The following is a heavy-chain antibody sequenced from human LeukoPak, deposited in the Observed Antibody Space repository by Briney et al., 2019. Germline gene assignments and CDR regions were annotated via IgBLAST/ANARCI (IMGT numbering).Heavy chain of an antibody. Sequence: RGSLRLSCAASGFIFKKYWMNWVRQVPGKGLECLANIKEDGSETYYADSVKGRFTISRDNPKNLLFLQINSLRVEDTAVYYCARETPRRGETRDGYRWGQGTVVTVSS. J-gene: IGHJ4*02. CDR2: IKEDGSET. V-gene: IGHV3-7*01. CDR3: ARETPRRGETRDGYR. CDR1: GFIFKKYW. D-gene: IGHD5-24*01.